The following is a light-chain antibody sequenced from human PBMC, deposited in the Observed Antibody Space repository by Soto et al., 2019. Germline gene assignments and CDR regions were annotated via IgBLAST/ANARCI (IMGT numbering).Light chain of an antibody. Sequence: QSVLTQPASVSGSPGQSITISCTGTSSDVGSYNLVSWYQQHPGKAPKLMIYEVSKRPSGVSNRFSGSKSGNTASLTISGLQAEDEADYSCCSYAGSSTYVFRTGTKAPS. CDR3: CSYAGSSTYV. V-gene: IGLV2-23*02. CDR1: SSDVGSYNL. CDR2: EVS. J-gene: IGLJ1*01.